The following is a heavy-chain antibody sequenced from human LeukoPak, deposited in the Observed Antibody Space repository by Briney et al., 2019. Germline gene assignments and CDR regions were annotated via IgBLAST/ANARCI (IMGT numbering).Heavy chain of an antibody. D-gene: IGHD2-15*01. Sequence: GGSLRLSCAASGFIFSNYAMHWVRQAPGKGLEWVAVISYDGSNKYYADSVKGRFTISRDNSKNTLYLQMNSLRAEDTAVYYCARDGDIVVVVAAMFDYWGQGTLVTVSS. CDR2: ISYDGSNK. V-gene: IGHV3-30*04. CDR3: ARDGDIVVVVAAMFDY. J-gene: IGHJ4*02. CDR1: GFIFSNYA.